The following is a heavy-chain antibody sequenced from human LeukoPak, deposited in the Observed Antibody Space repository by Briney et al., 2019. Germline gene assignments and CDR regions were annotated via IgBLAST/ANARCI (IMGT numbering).Heavy chain of an antibody. CDR2: INPNSGGT. CDR1: GYTFTGYY. V-gene: IGHV1-2*02. J-gene: IGHJ5*02. CDR3: ARPAYCGGDCYPGWFDP. D-gene: IGHD2-21*02. Sequence: ASVKVSCKASGYTFTGYYMHWVRQAPGQGLEWMGWINPNSGGTNYAQKFQGRVTMTRDTSISTAYMELSRLRSDDTAVYYCARPAYCGGDCYPGWFDPWGQGTLVTVSS.